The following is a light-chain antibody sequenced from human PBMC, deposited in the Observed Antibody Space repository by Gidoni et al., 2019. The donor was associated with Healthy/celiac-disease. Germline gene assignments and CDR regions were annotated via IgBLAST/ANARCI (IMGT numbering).Light chain of an antibody. V-gene: IGLV2-23*02. CDR1: SSDVGSYNL. CDR3: CSYAGSSTFVV. CDR2: EVS. Sequence: QSALTQPASVSGYPGQSITISCTGTSSDVGSYNLVSWYQQHPGKAPKLMIYEVSKRPPGVSNRFSGYKSGNTASLTISGLQAEDEADYYCCSYAGSSTFVVFGGGTKLTVL. J-gene: IGLJ2*01.